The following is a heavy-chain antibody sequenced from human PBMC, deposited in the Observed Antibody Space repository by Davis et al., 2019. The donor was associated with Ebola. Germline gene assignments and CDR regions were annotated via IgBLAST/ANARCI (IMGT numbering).Heavy chain of an antibody. D-gene: IGHD5-12*01. CDR2: ISSSSSYI. CDR1: GFTFSSYS. Sequence: GESLKISCAASGFTFSSYSMNWVRQAPGKGLEWVSSISSSSSYIYYADSVKGRFTISRDNAKNSLYLQMNSLRAEDTAVYYCARVGTQLYSGYDYDAFDIWGQGTMVTVSS. CDR3: ARVGTQLYSGYDYDAFDI. J-gene: IGHJ3*02. V-gene: IGHV3-21*01.